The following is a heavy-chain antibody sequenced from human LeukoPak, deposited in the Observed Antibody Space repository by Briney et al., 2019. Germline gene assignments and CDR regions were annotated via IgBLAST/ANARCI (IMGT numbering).Heavy chain of an antibody. Sequence: GGSLRLSCAASGFTFSSYSMNWVRQAPGKGLEWVSSISSSSSYIYYADSVKGRFTISRDNAKNSLYLQMNSLRAEDTAVYYCARDRVPYSSSWFNFDYWGQGTLVTVSS. CDR3: ARDRVPYSSSWFNFDY. CDR2: ISSSSSYI. CDR1: GFTFSSYS. D-gene: IGHD6-13*01. V-gene: IGHV3-21*01. J-gene: IGHJ4*02.